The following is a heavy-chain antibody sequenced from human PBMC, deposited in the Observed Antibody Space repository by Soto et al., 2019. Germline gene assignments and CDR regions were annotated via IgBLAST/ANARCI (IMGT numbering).Heavy chain of an antibody. J-gene: IGHJ4*02. V-gene: IGHV3-9*01. CDR2: ISWNSDTI. D-gene: IGHD3-10*01. CDR1: GFSFDEFA. Sequence: EVQLVESGGGLAQPGRSLRLSCAASGFSFDEFAMHWVRQLPGKGLEWVAGISWNSDTISYAESVKARFTISRDNAKNSLFLQMNNLRPEDTALYYCAKDDNTWFSVAYYFDRWGQGTLVTVSS. CDR3: AKDDNTWFSVAYYFDR.